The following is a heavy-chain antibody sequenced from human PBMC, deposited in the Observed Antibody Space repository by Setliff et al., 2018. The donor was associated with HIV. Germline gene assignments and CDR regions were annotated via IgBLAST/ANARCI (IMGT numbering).Heavy chain of an antibody. CDR1: GGSISSGDYY. CDR3: ARVGQQQLVLNDAFDI. J-gene: IGHJ3*02. V-gene: IGHV4-61*02. D-gene: IGHD6-13*01. CDR2: IYTSGST. Sequence: PSETLSLTCTVSGGSISSGDYYWSWIRQPAGKGLEWIGRIYTSGSTNYNPSLKSRVTMSVDTSKNQFSLKLSSVTAADTAVYYCARVGQQQLVLNDAFDIWGQGTMVTVSS.